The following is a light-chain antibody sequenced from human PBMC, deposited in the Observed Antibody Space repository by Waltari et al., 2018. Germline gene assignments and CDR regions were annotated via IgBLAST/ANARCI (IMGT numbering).Light chain of an antibody. V-gene: IGLV1-44*01. CDR3: AAWDDSLNLI. J-gene: IGLJ2*01. CDR2: SNN. CDR1: SPNIGRNS. Sequence: QSVLTQPPSASGTPGQRVTISCSGSSPNIGRNSVDWYQQVPGTAPKLLIYSNNQRPSGVPDRFSGSKSGTSASLAISGLQSEDEAEYFCAAWDDSLNLIFGVGTKLTVL.